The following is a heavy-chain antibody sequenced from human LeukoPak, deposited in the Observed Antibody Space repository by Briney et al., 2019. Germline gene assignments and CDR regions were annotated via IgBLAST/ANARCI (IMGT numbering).Heavy chain of an antibody. Sequence: GGSLRLSCAASGVTFSTYSMSWVRQAPGKGLEWVAHINQDGSEKYYVESVKGRVTISRDNATNSLYMEMNSLRDADTALYYCARDAARNDYWGQGTLVTVSS. D-gene: IGHD6-6*01. J-gene: IGHJ4*02. CDR2: INQDGSEK. CDR3: ARDAARNDY. V-gene: IGHV3-7*01. CDR1: GVTFSTYS.